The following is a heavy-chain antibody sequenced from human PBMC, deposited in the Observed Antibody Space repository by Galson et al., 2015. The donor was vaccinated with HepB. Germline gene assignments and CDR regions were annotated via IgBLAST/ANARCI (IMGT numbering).Heavy chain of an antibody. CDR3: ARRGYFDF. CDR2: IKPDGSEI. D-gene: IGHD3-10*01. Sequence: SLRLSCAASGFTFSDYWMSWVRQAPGKGLEWVANIKPDGSEINYVDSVKGRFTISRDNAKSSLHLQMNSLRGEDTAVYYCARRGYFDFWGRGTLVTVSS. CDR1: GFTFSDYW. V-gene: IGHV3-7*01. J-gene: IGHJ2*01.